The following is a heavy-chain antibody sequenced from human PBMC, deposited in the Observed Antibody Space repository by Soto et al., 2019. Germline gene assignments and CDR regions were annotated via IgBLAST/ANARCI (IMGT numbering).Heavy chain of an antibody. Sequence: GGPLRLYCAAAGFNFSSCGMHWVRQAPGKGLEWVAVISYDGSNKYYADSVKGRFTISRDNSKNTLYLQMNSLRAEDTAVYYCAKVFGVVIAYDYFDYWGQGTLVTVSS. J-gene: IGHJ4*02. CDR2: ISYDGSNK. D-gene: IGHD3-3*01. CDR3: AKVFGVVIAYDYFDY. V-gene: IGHV3-30*18. CDR1: GFNFSSCG.